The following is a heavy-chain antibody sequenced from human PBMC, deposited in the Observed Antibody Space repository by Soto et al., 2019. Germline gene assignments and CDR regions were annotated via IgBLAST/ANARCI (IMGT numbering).Heavy chain of an antibody. V-gene: IGHV4-31*03. CDR1: GGSISSGGYY. CDR2: IYYSGTT. J-gene: IGHJ6*02. Sequence: QVQLQESGPGLVKPSQTLALTCTVSGGSISSGGYYWSWIRQHPGKGLEWIGYIYYSGTTNYNPSLKSRLTISIDTSKNQFSLKLSSVTAADTAVYYCAREEGAVTTGGYYYYYGVDVWGQGTTVTVSS. CDR3: AREEGAVTTGGYYYYYGVDV. D-gene: IGHD4-17*01.